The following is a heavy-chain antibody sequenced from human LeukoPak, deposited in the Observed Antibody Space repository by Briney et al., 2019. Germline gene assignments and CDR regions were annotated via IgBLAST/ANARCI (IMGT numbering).Heavy chain of an antibody. CDR2: VNPNSGGT. Sequence: ASVKVSCKASGYTFTDYSMHWVRQAPGQGLEWMGWVNPNSGGTKYAQKFQSRVTMTRDTSISTGYMEMSRLTSDDTAGYYCARDPAGIPAAIGGWFDPWGPGTLVTVSS. D-gene: IGHD2-2*02. J-gene: IGHJ5*02. CDR1: GYTFTDYS. V-gene: IGHV1-2*02. CDR3: ARDPAGIPAAIGGWFDP.